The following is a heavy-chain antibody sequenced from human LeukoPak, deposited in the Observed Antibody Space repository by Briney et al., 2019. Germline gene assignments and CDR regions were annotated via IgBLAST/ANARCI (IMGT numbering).Heavy chain of an antibody. CDR1: GGSISSGY. J-gene: IGHJ5*01. V-gene: IGHV4-4*07. Sequence: SETLSLTCTVSGGSISSGYWTWIRQPAGKGLEWVGRINASGSTRHNPSLKSRVTMSVDTSKNQFSLKMSSVTAADAAVYFCATGMPGDYDYNCFDSWGQGTLVTVSA. CDR2: INASGST. D-gene: IGHD5-12*01. CDR3: ATGMPGDYDYNCFDS.